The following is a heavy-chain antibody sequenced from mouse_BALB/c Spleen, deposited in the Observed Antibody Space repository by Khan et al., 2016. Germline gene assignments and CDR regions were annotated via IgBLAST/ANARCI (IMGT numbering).Heavy chain of an antibody. Sequence: EVELVESGGGLVQPGGSLKLSCATSGFTFSDSYMYWVRQTPEKRLEWVAYISNGGARTYYPDTVKGRFTISRDNAKNTLYLQMSRLNSEDTAMYYCARHGNVGSSGFPYWGQGTLVTVSA. V-gene: IGHV5-12*02. D-gene: IGHD1-1*01. CDR3: ARHGNVGSSGFPY. CDR2: ISNGGART. CDR1: GFTFSDSY. J-gene: IGHJ3*01.